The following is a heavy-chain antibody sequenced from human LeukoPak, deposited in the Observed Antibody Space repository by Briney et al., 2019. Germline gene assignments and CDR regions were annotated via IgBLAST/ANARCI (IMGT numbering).Heavy chain of an antibody. V-gene: IGHV1-8*01. CDR3: ARGIRQNYCSGGSCHKKYYFDY. CDR1: VYTFTSYD. CDR2: MNPNSGNT. Sequence: GASVKVSCKASVYTFTSYDINWVRQATGQGLEWMGWMNPNSGNTGYAQKFQGRVTMTRNTSISTAYMELSSLRSEDTAVYYCARGIRQNYCSGGSCHKKYYFDYWGQGTLVTVSS. J-gene: IGHJ4*02. D-gene: IGHD2-15*01.